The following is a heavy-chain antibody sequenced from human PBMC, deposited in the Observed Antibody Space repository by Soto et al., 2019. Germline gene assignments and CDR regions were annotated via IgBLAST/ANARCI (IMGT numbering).Heavy chain of an antibody. J-gene: IGHJ4*02. D-gene: IGHD3-10*01. CDR1: GFTFSSYG. Sequence: QVQLVESGGGVGQPGRSLRLSCAASGFTFSSYGMHWVRQAPGKGLEWVAVISYDGSNKYYADSVKGRFTISRDNSKNSLYLQMNSLRAEDRAVYYCAKGGWELNWGRGTLVTVSS. CDR3: AKGGWELN. CDR2: ISYDGSNK. V-gene: IGHV3-30*18.